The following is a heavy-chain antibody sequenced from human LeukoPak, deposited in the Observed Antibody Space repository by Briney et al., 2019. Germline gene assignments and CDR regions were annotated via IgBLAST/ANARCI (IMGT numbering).Heavy chain of an antibody. J-gene: IGHJ4*02. D-gene: IGHD3-10*01. CDR1: GFTVSSNY. V-gene: IGHV3-48*04. Sequence: GGSLRLSCAASGFTVSSNYMNWVRQAPGKGLEWVSYISSSSSTIYYADSVKGRFTISRDNAKNSLYLQMNSLRAEDTAVYYCAKDYYGSGSYVGYWGQGTLVTVSS. CDR3: AKDYYGSGSYVGY. CDR2: ISSSSSTI.